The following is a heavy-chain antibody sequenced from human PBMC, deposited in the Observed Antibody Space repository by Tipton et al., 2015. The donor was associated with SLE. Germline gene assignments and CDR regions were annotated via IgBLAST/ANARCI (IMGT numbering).Heavy chain of an antibody. CDR3: AKDMGFCVGDCSYYGMDV. CDR2: ISWKSGSI. Sequence: SLRLSCAASGFTFDDYAMHWVRQPPGKGLEWVSGISWKSGSIGYADSVKGRFTISRDNAKNSLYLQMNSLRTEDTALYYCAKDMGFCVGDCSYYGMDVWGQGTTVTVSS. J-gene: IGHJ6*02. CDR1: GFTFDDYA. D-gene: IGHD2-21*01. V-gene: IGHV3-9*01.